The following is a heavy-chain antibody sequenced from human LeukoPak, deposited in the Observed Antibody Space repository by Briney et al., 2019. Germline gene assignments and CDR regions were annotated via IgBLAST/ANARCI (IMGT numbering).Heavy chain of an antibody. D-gene: IGHD6-6*01. CDR3: ARDCIAARPGENWFDP. Sequence: GGSLRLSCAASGFTFSSYWMSWVRQAPGKGLEWVANIKQDGSEKYYVDSVKGRFTISRDNAKNSLYLQMNSLRAEDTAVYYCARDCIAARPGENWFDPWGQGTLVTVSS. CDR1: GFTFSSYW. CDR2: IKQDGSEK. J-gene: IGHJ5*02. V-gene: IGHV3-7*01.